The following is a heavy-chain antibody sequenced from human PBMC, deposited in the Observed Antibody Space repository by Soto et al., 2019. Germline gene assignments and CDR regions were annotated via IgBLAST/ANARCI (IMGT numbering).Heavy chain of an antibody. J-gene: IGHJ6*02. D-gene: IGHD6-13*01. V-gene: IGHV3-30*18. CDR2: ISYDGSNK. CDR1: GVTCSSYG. CDR3: AKELAAAGTFSYYGMDV. Sequence: HPGGSLRLSCAASGVTCSSYGMHWVRQAQGKGLEWVAVISYDGSNKYYADSVKGRFTISRDNSKNALYLQMNSLRAEDTAVYYCAKELAAAGTFSYYGMDVWGQGTTVTVSS.